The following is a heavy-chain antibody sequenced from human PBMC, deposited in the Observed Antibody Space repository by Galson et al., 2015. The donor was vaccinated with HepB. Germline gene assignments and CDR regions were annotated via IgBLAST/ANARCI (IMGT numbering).Heavy chain of an antibody. CDR2: MNPNSGNT. V-gene: IGHV1-8*01. CDR3: ARGRYDFWSGYLVWFDP. J-gene: IGHJ5*02. D-gene: IGHD3-3*01. Sequence: SVKVSCKASGYTFTSYDINWVRQATGQGLEWMGWMNPNSGNTGYAQKFQGRVTMTRNTSISTAYMELSSLRSEDTAVYYCARGRYDFWSGYLVWFDPWGQETLVTVSS. CDR1: GYTFTSYD.